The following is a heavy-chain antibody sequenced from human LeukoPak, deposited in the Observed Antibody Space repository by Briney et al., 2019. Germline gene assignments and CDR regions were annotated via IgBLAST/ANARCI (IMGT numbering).Heavy chain of an antibody. J-gene: IGHJ4*02. CDR1: GYTFTNYD. V-gene: IGHV1-8*03. D-gene: IGHD4-17*01. Sequence: ASVKVSCKASGYTFTNYDINWVRQATRQGLEWMGWMIPNSGNTGYEQKFQGRVTISRNTSISTVYMELSSLRSDDTAVYYCARGSAYGDFDYWGQGTLVTVSS. CDR2: MIPNSGNT. CDR3: ARGSAYGDFDY.